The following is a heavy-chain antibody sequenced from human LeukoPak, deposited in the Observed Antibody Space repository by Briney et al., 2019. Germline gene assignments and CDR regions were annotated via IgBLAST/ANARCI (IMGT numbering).Heavy chain of an antibody. CDR1: GFTFSAYQ. CDR2: IGGSDNTM. CDR3: ARDIQYIGSTYYFDL. J-gene: IGHJ4*02. D-gene: IGHD1-26*01. Sequence: GGSLRLSCEASGFTFSAYQMSWIRQAPGKGLKWVSYIGGSDNTMSYADSVKGRFTISRDNAKNSLYLQMNSLRAEDTAVYYCARDIQYIGSTYYFDLWGQGTLVTVSS. V-gene: IGHV3-11*01.